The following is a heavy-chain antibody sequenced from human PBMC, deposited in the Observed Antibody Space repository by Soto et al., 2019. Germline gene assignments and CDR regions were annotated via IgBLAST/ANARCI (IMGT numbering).Heavy chain of an antibody. J-gene: IGHJ6*02. Sequence: QVQLVQSGAEVKKPGSSVKVSCKASGGTFSSYAISWVRQAPGQGLEWMGGIIPIFGTANYAQKFQGRVTITADESTSTAYMELSSLRSEDTAVYYCARDASHFGVVINTYYYYGMDVWGQGTTVTVSS. CDR2: IIPIFGTA. D-gene: IGHD3-3*01. CDR1: GGTFSSYA. CDR3: ARDASHFGVVINTYYYYGMDV. V-gene: IGHV1-69*01.